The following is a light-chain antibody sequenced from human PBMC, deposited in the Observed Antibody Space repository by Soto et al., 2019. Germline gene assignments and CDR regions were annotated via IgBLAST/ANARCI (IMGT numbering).Light chain of an antibody. CDR2: GAS. CDR1: QSVSSSY. CDR3: QHYGSSPGT. Sequence: EIVLTQSPGTLSLSPGERATLSCRASQSVSSSYLAWYQQKPGQAPRLLIYGASSRATGIPDWFGGGGSGKDLTLTISRLEPDDFAFYYYQHYGSSPGTFGQGTKVEIK. V-gene: IGKV3-20*01. J-gene: IGKJ1*01.